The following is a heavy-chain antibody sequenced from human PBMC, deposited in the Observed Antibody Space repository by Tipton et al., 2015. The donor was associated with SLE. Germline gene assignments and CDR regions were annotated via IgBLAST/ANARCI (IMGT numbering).Heavy chain of an antibody. V-gene: IGHV4-59*11. Sequence: TLSLTCTVSGGSISSHYWSWIQQPPGKGLEWIGYIYYSGSTNYNPSLKSRVTISVDTSKNQFSLKLSSVTAADTAVYYCAREPERWLQLKAFDIWGQGTMVTVSS. CDR1: GGSISSHY. CDR3: AREPERWLQLKAFDI. D-gene: IGHD5-24*01. J-gene: IGHJ3*02. CDR2: IYYSGST.